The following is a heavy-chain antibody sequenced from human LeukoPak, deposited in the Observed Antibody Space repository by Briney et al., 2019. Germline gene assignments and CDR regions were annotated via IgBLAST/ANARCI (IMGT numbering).Heavy chain of an antibody. CDR2: ISGSGGST. CDR1: GFTFSSYA. D-gene: IGHD3-3*01. Sequence: GGSLRLSCAASGFTFSSYAMSWVRQAPGKGLEWVSAISGSGGSTYYADSVKGRFTISRDNSKNTLYLQMNGLRAEDTAVYYCAKENTIFGVVIIPFDYWGQGTLVTVSS. V-gene: IGHV3-23*01. CDR3: AKENTIFGVVIIPFDY. J-gene: IGHJ4*02.